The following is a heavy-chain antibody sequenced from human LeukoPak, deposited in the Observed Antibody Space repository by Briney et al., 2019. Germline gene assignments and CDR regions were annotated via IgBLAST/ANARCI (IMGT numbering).Heavy chain of an antibody. V-gene: IGHV3-23*01. Sequence: GGSRRLSCAASGFTFSSYAMSWVRQAPGKGLEWVAAISGSGGSTYYADSLKGRFTISRDNSKNTLYLKMTSLRAEDTAVYYCAKDSPPPSSSLFGYYYSYYGMDVWGQGTTVTVSS. J-gene: IGHJ6*02. CDR3: AKDSPPPSSSLFGYYYSYYGMDV. D-gene: IGHD2-2*01. CDR2: ISGSGGST. CDR1: GFTFSSYA.